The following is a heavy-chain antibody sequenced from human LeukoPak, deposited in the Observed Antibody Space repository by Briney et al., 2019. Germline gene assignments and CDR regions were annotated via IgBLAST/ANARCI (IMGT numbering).Heavy chain of an antibody. CDR1: GGSISSSSYY. J-gene: IGHJ6*03. CDR2: IYYSGST. CDR3: ARGRWLFYYMDV. V-gene: IGHV4-39*07. D-gene: IGHD3-22*01. Sequence: SETLSLTCTVSGGSISSSSYYWGWLRQPPGKGLEWIGSIYYSGSTYYNPSLKSRVTISVDTSKNQFSLKLSSVTAADTAVYYCARGRWLFYYMDVWGKGTTVTVSS.